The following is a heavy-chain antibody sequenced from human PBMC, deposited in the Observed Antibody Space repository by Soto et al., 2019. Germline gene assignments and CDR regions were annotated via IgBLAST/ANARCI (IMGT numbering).Heavy chain of an antibody. CDR1: GYTFTSYG. D-gene: IGHD3-22*01. J-gene: IGHJ4*02. CDR3: AREDSSGYYYLSYYFDY. Sequence: ASVKVSCKASGYTFTSYGISWVRQAPGQGLEWMGWISAYNGNTNYAQKLQGRVTMTTDTSTSTAYMELRSLRSDGTAVYYCAREDSSGYYYLSYYFDYWGQGTLVTVSS. CDR2: ISAYNGNT. V-gene: IGHV1-18*04.